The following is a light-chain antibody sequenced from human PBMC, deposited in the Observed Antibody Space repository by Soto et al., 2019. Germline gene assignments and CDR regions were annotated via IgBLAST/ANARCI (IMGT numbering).Light chain of an antibody. V-gene: IGKV3-15*01. CDR1: QSVSNN. J-gene: IGKJ4*01. Sequence: EIVLTQSPGTLSLSPGERATLSCRASQSVSNNYLAWYQQKPGQAPRLLIYGASTRATGIPARFSGSGSGTEFTLTISSLQSEDFAVYYCQQYNSWPPITFGGGTKVDIK. CDR2: GAS. CDR3: QQYNSWPPIT.